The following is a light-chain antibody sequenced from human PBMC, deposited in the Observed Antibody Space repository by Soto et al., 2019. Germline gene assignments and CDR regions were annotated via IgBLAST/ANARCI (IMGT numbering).Light chain of an antibody. CDR3: QQSYSTPYT. CDR2: SAS. Sequence: DVQMTQSPSSLSASVGDRVTITCRASQTIRSYLNWYQQKPGKAPKLLIYSASSLQSGVPSRFSGSGSGTAFTLTISSLQPEDFATYSFQQSYSTPYTFGQGTHLEIK. V-gene: IGKV1-39*01. CDR1: QTIRSY. J-gene: IGKJ2*01.